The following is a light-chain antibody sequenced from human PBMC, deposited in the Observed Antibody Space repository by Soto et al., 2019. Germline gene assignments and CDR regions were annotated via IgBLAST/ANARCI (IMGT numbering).Light chain of an antibody. J-gene: IGKJ1*01. V-gene: IGKV3-20*01. CDR3: QQYGDSRA. CDR2: GAS. CDR1: QSVNSGY. Sequence: EIVLTQSPGTLSLSPGERATLSCRASQSVNSGYLAWYQQKPGQAPRLLIFGASSRATGIPDRFSGSGSGTDFTLTISRLEPEDFAVYFCQQYGDSRAFGQGTKVEIK.